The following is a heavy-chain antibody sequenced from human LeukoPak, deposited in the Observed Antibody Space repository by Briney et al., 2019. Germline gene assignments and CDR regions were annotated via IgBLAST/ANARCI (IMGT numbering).Heavy chain of an antibody. D-gene: IGHD1-1*01. CDR1: GYMVSDYY. V-gene: IGHV1-2*02. Sequence: GAPVKVSCKTSGYMVSDYYMHWVRQAPGQGLEWMGWLRGDTGDTDSPQKFKGRVTMTRDTATNTAYMQLSRLTYDDTAIYFCARVRDNACDYWGQGTLVTVSS. J-gene: IGHJ4*02. CDR3: ARVRDNACDY. CDR2: LRGDTGDT.